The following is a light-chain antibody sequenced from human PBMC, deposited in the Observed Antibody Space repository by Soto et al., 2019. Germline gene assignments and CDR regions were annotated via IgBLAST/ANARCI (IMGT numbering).Light chain of an antibody. CDR1: SSDVGGYNY. J-gene: IGLJ2*01. V-gene: IGLV2-14*01. CDR2: DVT. Sequence: QSALTQPASVSGSLGQSITISCTGTSSDVGGYNYVSWYQQHPGKAPKLMIYDVTSRPSGVSNRFSGSKSGNTASLTISGLQAEDEADYYCSSYTSSSTLVFGGGTKVTVL. CDR3: SSYTSSSTLV.